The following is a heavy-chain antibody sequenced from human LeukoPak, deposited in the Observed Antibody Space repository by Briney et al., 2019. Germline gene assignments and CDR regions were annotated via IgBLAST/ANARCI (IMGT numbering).Heavy chain of an antibody. CDR1: GFTFSSYE. D-gene: IGHD4-11*01. CDR3: ARDQSTVGGPGYFDH. J-gene: IGHJ4*02. V-gene: IGHV3-48*03. CDR2: ISGSGSTI. Sequence: GGSLRLSCAASGFTFSSYEMNWVRQAPGKGLEWVSYISGSGSTIYYADFVKGRFTISRDNAKNSLYLQMNSLRAEDTAVYYCARDQSTVGGPGYFDHWGQGTLVTVS.